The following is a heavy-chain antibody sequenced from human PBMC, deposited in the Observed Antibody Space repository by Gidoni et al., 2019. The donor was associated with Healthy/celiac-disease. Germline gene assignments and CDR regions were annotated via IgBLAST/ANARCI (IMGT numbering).Heavy chain of an antibody. V-gene: IGHV1-69*06. CDR2: IIPIFGTA. J-gene: IGHJ3*02. Sequence: QVQLVQSGAEVKKPGSSVKVSCKASGGTFSSYAISWVRQAPGQGLEWMGGIIPIFGTANYAQKCQGRVTITADKSTSTAYMELSSLRSEDTAVYYCARDEDYYDSSGYYRGNAFDIWGQGTMVTVSS. CDR1: GGTFSSYA. D-gene: IGHD3-22*01. CDR3: ARDEDYYDSSGYYRGNAFDI.